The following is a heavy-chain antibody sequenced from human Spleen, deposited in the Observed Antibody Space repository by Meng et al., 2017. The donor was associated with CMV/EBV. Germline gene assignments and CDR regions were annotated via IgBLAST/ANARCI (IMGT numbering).Heavy chain of an antibody. CDR2: INAGNGNT. CDR3: ARDLLAAAGTIWFDP. Sequence: QVQLVQSGAEVTKPGASVKVSCKASGYTFTSYAMHWVRQAPGQRLEWMGWINAGNGNTKYSQKFQGRVTITRDTSASTAYMELSSLRSEDTAVYYCARDLLAAAGTIWFDPWGQGTLVTVSS. CDR1: GYTFTSYA. D-gene: IGHD6-13*01. J-gene: IGHJ5*02. V-gene: IGHV1-3*01.